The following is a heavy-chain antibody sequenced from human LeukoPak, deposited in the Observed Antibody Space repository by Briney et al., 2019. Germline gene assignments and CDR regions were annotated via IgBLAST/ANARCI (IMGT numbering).Heavy chain of an antibody. Sequence: GGSLRLSCAASGFTFSSYAMTWVRLAPGKGLEWVSVISSSGGSTYFADSVKGWFTISRDNSKNTLYLQMKTLRAEDTAVYYCAKESGYSSGWHEYWGQGTLVTVSS. CDR2: ISSSGGST. CDR3: AKESGYSSGWHEY. J-gene: IGHJ4*02. CDR1: GFTFSSYA. D-gene: IGHD6-19*01. V-gene: IGHV3-23*01.